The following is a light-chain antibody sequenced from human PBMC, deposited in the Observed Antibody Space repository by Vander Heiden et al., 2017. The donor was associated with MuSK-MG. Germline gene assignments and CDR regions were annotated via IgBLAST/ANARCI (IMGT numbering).Light chain of an antibody. V-gene: IGLV2-14*03. CDR2: DVS. CDR3: TSYTSSSTLVL. CDR1: RSDVGGYNY. J-gene: IGLJ2*01. Sequence: QSALTQPASVSGSPGQSITISCTGTRSDVGGYNYVSWYQQHPGKAPKLMIYDVSNRPLGVSNRFSGSKSGNTASLTISGLQAEDEADYYCTSYTSSSTLVLFGGGTKLTGL.